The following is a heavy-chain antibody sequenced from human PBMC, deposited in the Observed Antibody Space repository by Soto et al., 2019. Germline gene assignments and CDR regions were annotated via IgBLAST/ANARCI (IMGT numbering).Heavy chain of an antibody. Sequence: ASVKVSCKASGYTFTGYYMHWVRQAPGQGLEWMGWINPNSGGTNYAQKFQGWVTMTRDTSISTAYMELSRLRSDDTAVYYCARDAGLCGSGSYYRGSNYMDVWGKGTTVTVSS. J-gene: IGHJ6*03. V-gene: IGHV1-2*04. CDR3: ARDAGLCGSGSYYRGSNYMDV. CDR1: GYTFTGYY. CDR2: INPNSGGT. D-gene: IGHD3-10*01.